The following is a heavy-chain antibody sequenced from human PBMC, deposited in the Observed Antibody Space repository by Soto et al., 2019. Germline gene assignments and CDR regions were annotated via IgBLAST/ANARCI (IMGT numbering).Heavy chain of an antibody. D-gene: IGHD2-2*01. CDR1: GGSISSYY. CDR2: IYTSGST. Sequence: SETLSLTCTVSGGSISSYYWSWIRQPAGKGLELIGRIYTSGSTDHNPSLKSRVTMSVDTSKNQFSLKLSSVTAADTAVYYCARDVYGSSKSGSYYYGMDVWGQGTTVTVSS. CDR3: ARDVYGSSKSGSYYYGMDV. V-gene: IGHV4-4*07. J-gene: IGHJ6*02.